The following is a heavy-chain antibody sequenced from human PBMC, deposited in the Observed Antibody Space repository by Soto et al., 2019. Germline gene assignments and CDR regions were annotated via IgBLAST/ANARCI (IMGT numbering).Heavy chain of an antibody. CDR2: IYSGGST. CDR1: GFTVSSNY. V-gene: IGHV3-53*01. J-gene: IGHJ3*02. CDR3: GRDAYYGGGAFDI. Sequence: GGSLRLSCAASGFTVSSNYMSWVRQAPGKGLEWVSVIYSGGSTYYADSMKGRFTISRDNSKSTLYLQMNSLRAEDTAVYYCGRDAYYGGGAFDIWGQGTMVTVSS. D-gene: IGHD1-26*01.